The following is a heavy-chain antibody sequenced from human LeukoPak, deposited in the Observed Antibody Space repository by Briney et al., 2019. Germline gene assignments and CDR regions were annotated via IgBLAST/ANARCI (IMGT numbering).Heavy chain of an antibody. CDR3: AKRPLDIVLVVYGKYYFDY. D-gene: IGHD2-8*02. Sequence: PGGSLRLSCAVSGFTFSSYAMSWVRQAPGKGLEWVSAISGSGGSTYYADSVKGRFTFSRDNSKNTLYLQMKRLRAEDTAVYYCAKRPLDIVLVVYGKYYFDYWGQGTLVTVSS. CDR1: GFTFSSYA. J-gene: IGHJ4*02. CDR2: ISGSGGST. V-gene: IGHV3-23*01.